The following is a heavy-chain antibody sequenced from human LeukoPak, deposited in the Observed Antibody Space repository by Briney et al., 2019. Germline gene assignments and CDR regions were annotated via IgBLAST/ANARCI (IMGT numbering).Heavy chain of an antibody. CDR3: ARVGIQLWSWDYYYGMDV. V-gene: IGHV4-59*01. CDR1: GGSISSYY. J-gene: IGHJ6*02. CDR2: IYYSGST. Sequence: SETLSLTCTVSGGSISSYYWSWIRQPPGKGLEWIGYIYYSGSTNYNPSLKSRVTISVDTSKNQFSLKLSSVTAADTAVYYCARVGIQLWSWDYYYGMDVWGQGTTVTVSS. D-gene: IGHD5-18*01.